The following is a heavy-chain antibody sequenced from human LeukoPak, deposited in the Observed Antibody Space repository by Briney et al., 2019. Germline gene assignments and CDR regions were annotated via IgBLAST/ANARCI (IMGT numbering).Heavy chain of an antibody. Sequence: GASVKVSCKASGYTFTSYDINWVRQATGQGLEWMGWMNPNSGNTGYAQKFQGRVTITRNTSISTAYMELSSLRSEDTAVYYCARVVWQFYYFDYWGQGTLVTVSS. CDR3: ARVVWQFYYFDY. D-gene: IGHD2-21*01. V-gene: IGHV1-8*03. CDR1: GYTFTSYD. CDR2: MNPNSGNT. J-gene: IGHJ4*02.